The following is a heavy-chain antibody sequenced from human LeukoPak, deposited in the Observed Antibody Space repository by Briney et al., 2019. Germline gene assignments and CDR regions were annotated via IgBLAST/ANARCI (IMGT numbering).Heavy chain of an antibody. D-gene: IGHD2-15*01. CDR1: GYTLTELS. J-gene: IGHJ3*02. CDR2: FDPEDGET. Sequence: ASVKVSCKVSGYTLTELSMHWARQAPGKGLEWMGGFDPEDGETIYAQKFQGRVTMTEDTSTDTAYMELSSLRSEDTAVYYCATVNIRTCSGGSCYAGDAFDIWGQGTMVTVSS. V-gene: IGHV1-24*01. CDR3: ATVNIRTCSGGSCYAGDAFDI.